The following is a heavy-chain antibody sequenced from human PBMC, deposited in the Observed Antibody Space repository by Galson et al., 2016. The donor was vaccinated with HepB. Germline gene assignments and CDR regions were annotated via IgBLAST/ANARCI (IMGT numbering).Heavy chain of an antibody. Sequence: SETLSLTCTVSGGSINRSPSYWAWIRQTPGKGLEWIGTIYYSGSTYYNPSLKSRVTISVDTPKNQFSLKVNSVTAADTAVYYCARRGFLERLLCFDYWGPGALVTVSS. CDR2: IYYSGST. V-gene: IGHV4-39*01. D-gene: IGHD3-3*01. J-gene: IGHJ4*02. CDR1: GGSINRSPSY. CDR3: ARRGFLERLLCFDY.